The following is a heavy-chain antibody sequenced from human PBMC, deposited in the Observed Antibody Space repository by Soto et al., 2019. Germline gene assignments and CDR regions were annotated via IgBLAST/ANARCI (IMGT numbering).Heavy chain of an antibody. V-gene: IGHV3-30*18. CDR3: AKGLRLDYGMDV. CDR2: ISYDGSNK. CDR1: GFTFSSYG. Sequence: QVQLVESGGGVVQPGRSLRLSCAASGFTFSSYGMHWVRQAPGKGLEWVAVISYDGSNKYYADSVKGRFPISRDNSKNTLYLQMNSLRAEDTAVYYCAKGLRLDYGMDVWGQGTTVTVSS. J-gene: IGHJ6*02. D-gene: IGHD5-12*01.